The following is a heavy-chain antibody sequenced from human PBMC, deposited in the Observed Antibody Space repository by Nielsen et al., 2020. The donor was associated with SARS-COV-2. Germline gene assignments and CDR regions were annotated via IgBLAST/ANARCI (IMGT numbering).Heavy chain of an antibody. J-gene: IGHJ4*02. Sequence: ESLKISCNVSGGSIGTYFWNWIRQSPGKGLEWIGHIYYSGSTKYNPSLKSRVTISLDTSKNQFSLKLSSVTAADTAVYYCARGFWGCSGGTCYSGSLRIFDYWGQGTLVTVSS. D-gene: IGHD2-15*01. CDR3: ARGFWGCSGGTCYSGSLRIFDY. CDR2: IYYSGST. V-gene: IGHV4-59*12. CDR1: GGSIGTYF.